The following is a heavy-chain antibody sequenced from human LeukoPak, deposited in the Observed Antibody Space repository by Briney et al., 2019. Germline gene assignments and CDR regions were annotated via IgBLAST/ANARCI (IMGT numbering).Heavy chain of an antibody. CDR2: IYYSGST. Sequence: SETLSLTCTVSGGSISSGGYYWSWIRQHPGKGLEWIGYIYYSGSTYHNPSLKSRVTISVDTSKNQFSLKLNPVTAADTAVYFCARARPNWNPPDYWGQGTLVTVSS. J-gene: IGHJ4*02. D-gene: IGHD1-1*01. CDR1: GGSISSGGYY. CDR3: ARARPNWNPPDY. V-gene: IGHV4-31*03.